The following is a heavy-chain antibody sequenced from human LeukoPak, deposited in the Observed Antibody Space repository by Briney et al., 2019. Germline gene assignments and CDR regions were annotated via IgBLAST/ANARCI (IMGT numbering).Heavy chain of an antibody. CDR1: GYTFTGYY. V-gene: IGHV1-2*02. CDR2: INPNSGGT. D-gene: IGHD5-18*01. CDR3: ARDYTSMADFDY. Sequence: ASVKVSCKASGYTFTGYYMHWVRQAPGQGLEWMGWINPNSGGTNYAQKFQGRVTMTRDTAISTDYMELSSLTSDDTAIYYCARDYTSMADFDYWGQGTLVTVSS. J-gene: IGHJ4*02.